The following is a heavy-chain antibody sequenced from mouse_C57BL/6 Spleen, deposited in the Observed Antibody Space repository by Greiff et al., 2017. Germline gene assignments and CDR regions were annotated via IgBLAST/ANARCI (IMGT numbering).Heavy chain of an antibody. CDR3: ERGDNYGSSLEAWFAY. J-gene: IGHJ3*01. CDR1: GYTFTSYN. V-gene: IGHV1-12*01. Sequence: QVQLKQSGAELVRPGASVKMSCKASGYTFTSYNMHWVKQTPRQGLEWIGAIYPGTGDTSYNQKFKGKATLTVDNSSSTAYMQLSSLTSEDSAVYFGERGDNYGSSLEAWFAYWGQGTLVTVSA. CDR2: IYPGTGDT. D-gene: IGHD1-1*01.